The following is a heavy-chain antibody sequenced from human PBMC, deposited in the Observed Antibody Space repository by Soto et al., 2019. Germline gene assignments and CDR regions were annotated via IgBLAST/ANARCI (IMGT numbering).Heavy chain of an antibody. J-gene: IGHJ6*02. V-gene: IGHV1-3*01. CDR3: ARDLRGVRGGHYYYGMDV. D-gene: IGHD3-10*01. Sequence: ASVKVSCKASGYTFTSYAMHWVRQAPGQMLEWMGLINAGNGNTKYSQKFQGRVTITRDTSASTAYMELSSLRSEDTAVYYCARDLRGVRGGHYYYGMDVGGQGTTVTVSS. CDR2: INAGNGNT. CDR1: GYTFTSYA.